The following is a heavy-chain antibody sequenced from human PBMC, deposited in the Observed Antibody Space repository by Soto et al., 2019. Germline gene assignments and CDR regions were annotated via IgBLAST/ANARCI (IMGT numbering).Heavy chain of an antibody. CDR2: IIPIFGTA. Sequence: SVKVSCKASGGTFSSYAISWVRQAPGQGLELMGGIIPIFGTANYAQKFQGRVTITADESTSTAYMELSSLRSEDTAVYYCAMLYYYDSSGYHFIDYWGQGTLVTVYS. V-gene: IGHV1-69*13. CDR3: AMLYYYDSSGYHFIDY. D-gene: IGHD3-22*01. CDR1: GGTFSSYA. J-gene: IGHJ4*02.